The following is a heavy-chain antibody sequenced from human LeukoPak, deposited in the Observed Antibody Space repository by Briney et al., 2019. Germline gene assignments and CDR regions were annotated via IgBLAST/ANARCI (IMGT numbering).Heavy chain of an antibody. CDR3: ARNGGNSDFDY. V-gene: IGHV4-59*01. Sequence: PSETLSLTCTVSGGSISSYYWNWIRQPPGKGLEWIGYIHHNGNNNYNPSLKSRVTMSVDTSKNQFSLKLSSVNATDTAVYYCARNGGNSDFDYWGQGTLVTVSS. J-gene: IGHJ4*02. CDR1: GGSISSYY. CDR2: IHHNGNN. D-gene: IGHD4-23*01.